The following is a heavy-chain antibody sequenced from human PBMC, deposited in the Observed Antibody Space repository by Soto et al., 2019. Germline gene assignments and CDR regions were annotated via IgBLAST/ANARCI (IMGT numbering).Heavy chain of an antibody. D-gene: IGHD6-6*01. J-gene: IGHJ4*02. Sequence: GGSLRLSCAASGFTFSNYAMGWVRQAPGKGLEWVSAISGGGYTYYADSVKGRFTISRDNSKNTLYLQMNSLRAEDTAVYYCAKDGEQLDFDYWGQGTLVTVSS. CDR1: GFTFSNYA. CDR2: ISGGGYT. V-gene: IGHV3-23*01. CDR3: AKDGEQLDFDY.